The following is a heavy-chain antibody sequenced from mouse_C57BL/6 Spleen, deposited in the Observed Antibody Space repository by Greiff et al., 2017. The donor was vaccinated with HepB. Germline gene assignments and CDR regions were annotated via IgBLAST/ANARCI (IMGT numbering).Heavy chain of an antibody. CDR2: IWGDGST. CDR1: GFSLTSYG. J-gene: IGHJ1*03. V-gene: IGHV2-3*01. D-gene: IGHD1-1*01. Sequence: VMLVESGPGLVAPSQSLSITCTVSGFSLTSYGVSWVRQPPGKGLEWLGVIWGDGSTNYHSALISRLSISKDNSKSQVFIKLNSLQTDDTATYYCAKEATTVVPWYFDVWGTGTTVTVSS. CDR3: AKEATTVVPWYFDV.